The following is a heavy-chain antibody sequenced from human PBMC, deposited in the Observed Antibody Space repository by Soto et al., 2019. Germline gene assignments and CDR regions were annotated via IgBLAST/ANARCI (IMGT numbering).Heavy chain of an antibody. CDR3: ARGRGSSWYRGFWVWFDP. Sequence: SETLSLTCAVYGGSFSGYYWSWIRQPPGKGLEWIGEINHSGSTNYNPSLKSRVTISVDTSKNQFSLKLSSVTAADTAVYYCARGRGSSWYRGFWVWFDPWGQGTLVTVS. J-gene: IGHJ5*02. CDR1: GGSFSGYY. V-gene: IGHV4-34*01. CDR2: INHSGST. D-gene: IGHD6-13*01.